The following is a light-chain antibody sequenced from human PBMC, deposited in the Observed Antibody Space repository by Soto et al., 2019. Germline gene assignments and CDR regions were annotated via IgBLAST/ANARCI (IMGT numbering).Light chain of an antibody. Sequence: QSALTQPASVSGSPGQSITISCTGTSSDVGGYKYVSWYQQHPGKAPKLMIYEVSNRPSGVSNRFSGSKSGNTACLTISGLQAEDEADYYCSSYTSSSLGVVFGGGTKLTVL. V-gene: IGLV2-14*01. CDR1: SSDVGGYKY. CDR2: EVS. CDR3: SSYTSSSLGVV. J-gene: IGLJ2*01.